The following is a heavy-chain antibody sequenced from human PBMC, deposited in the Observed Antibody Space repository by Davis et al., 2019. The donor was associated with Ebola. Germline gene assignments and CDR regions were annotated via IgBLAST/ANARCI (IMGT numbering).Heavy chain of an antibody. Sequence: ALRLSCAASGFTFSGSAMHWVRQASGKGLEWVGRIISKANSYATAYAASVKGRFTISRDDSKNTAYLQMNSLKTEDTAVYYCTFLYSSGSNYWGQGTLVTVSS. J-gene: IGHJ4*02. CDR3: TFLYSSGSNY. V-gene: IGHV3-73*01. D-gene: IGHD6-19*01. CDR1: GFTFSGSA. CDR2: IISKANSYAT.